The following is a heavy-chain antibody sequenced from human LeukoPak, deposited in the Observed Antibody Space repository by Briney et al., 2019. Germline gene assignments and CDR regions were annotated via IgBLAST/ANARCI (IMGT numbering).Heavy chain of an antibody. D-gene: IGHD3-22*01. CDR3: ARVGGSGYRARYMDV. CDR2: IYPEDSDS. Sequence: GESLKISCEGSGYSFSNYWIAWVRQMPGKGLEWMGVIYPEDSDSRYSSPTFQGQVTISADKSMSTAYLHWSSLKASDTAVYYCARVGGSGYRARYMDVWGKGTTVTVFS. V-gene: IGHV5-51*01. J-gene: IGHJ6*03. CDR1: GYSFSNYW.